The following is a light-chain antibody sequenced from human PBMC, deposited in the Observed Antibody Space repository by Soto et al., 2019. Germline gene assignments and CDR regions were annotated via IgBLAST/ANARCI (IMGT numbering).Light chain of an antibody. CDR3: QKYNSAPPT. J-gene: IGKJ1*01. CDR2: SAS. CDR1: QGISKY. V-gene: IGKV1-27*01. Sequence: DIQMTQSPSSLSASVGDRVTITCRASQGISKYLAWYQQKPGKVLKLLIYSASTLQSGVPSRFSGSGSGTDFTLTISSLQPEDVATYYCQKYNSAPPTFGQGTKVEIK.